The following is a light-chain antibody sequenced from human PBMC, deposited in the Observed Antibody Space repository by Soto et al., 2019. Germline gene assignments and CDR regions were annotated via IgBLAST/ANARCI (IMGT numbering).Light chain of an antibody. J-gene: IGKJ1*01. CDR1: QSLSSSY. V-gene: IGKV3-20*01. CDR2: GAS. CDR3: QQYGGSPTT. Sequence: EIVLTQSPGTLSLSPGERATLSCRASQSLSSSYLAWYQHKPGQAPRLLIYGASSRATGIPDRFSGSGSGTDFTLTISSLEPEDLAVYYCQQYGGSPTTFGQGTKVEIK.